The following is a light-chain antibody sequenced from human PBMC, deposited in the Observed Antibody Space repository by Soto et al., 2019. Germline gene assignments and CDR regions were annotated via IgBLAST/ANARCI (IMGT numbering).Light chain of an antibody. Sequence: QSALTQPASVSGSPGQSITISCTGTSSDVGGYNYVSWYQQHPGKAPKLMIYDVSNRPAGVSNRFSGSKSGNTASLTISGLQADDEADYYCSSYTSSSPDVFGTGSKITVL. V-gene: IGLV2-14*01. CDR1: SSDVGGYNY. J-gene: IGLJ1*01. CDR3: SSYTSSSPDV. CDR2: DVS.